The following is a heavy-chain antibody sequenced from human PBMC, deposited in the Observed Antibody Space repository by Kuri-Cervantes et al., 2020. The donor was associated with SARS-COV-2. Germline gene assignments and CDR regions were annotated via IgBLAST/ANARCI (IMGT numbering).Heavy chain of an antibody. V-gene: IGHV3-48*03. J-gene: IGHJ4*02. CDR2: ISLSGTTI. Sequence: GESLKISCAASGFSVSSYEMNWVRQAPGKGLEWVSSISLSGTTIYYTGSVEGRFTISRDNAKNSLYLQMNSLRAEDAAVYYCVRDGDHWNFDYWGQGTLVTCYS. CDR3: VRDGDHWNFDY. D-gene: IGHD1-1*01. CDR1: GFSVSSYE.